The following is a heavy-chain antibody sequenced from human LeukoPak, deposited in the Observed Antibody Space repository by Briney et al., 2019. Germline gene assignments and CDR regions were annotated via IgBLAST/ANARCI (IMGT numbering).Heavy chain of an antibody. CDR2: IYYTGST. D-gene: IGHD2/OR15-2a*01. V-gene: IGHV4-59*01. J-gene: IGHJ4*02. CDR1: GGSISSYY. Sequence: PSETLSLTCSVSGGSISSYYWSWIRQPPGKGLEWIGYIYYTGSTNYNPSLKSRVTISLDTSKNQFSLKVNSVTAADTAVYYYARELCTTSTCYFDYWGQGTLVTVSS. CDR3: ARELCTTSTCYFDY.